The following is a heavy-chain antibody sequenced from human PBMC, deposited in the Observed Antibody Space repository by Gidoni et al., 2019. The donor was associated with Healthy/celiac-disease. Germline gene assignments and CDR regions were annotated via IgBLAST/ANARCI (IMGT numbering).Heavy chain of an antibody. J-gene: IGHJ4*02. CDR2: IYYSGST. Sequence: QLQLQESGPGLVKPSETLSLTCTVSGGSISSSSYYWGWIRQPPGKGLEWIGSIYYSGSTYYNPSLKRRVTISVDTSKNQFSLKLSSVTAADTAVYYCARLCILWWCPGRYFDYWGQGTLVTVSS. V-gene: IGHV4-39*01. CDR1: GGSISSSSYY. CDR3: ARLCILWWCPGRYFDY. D-gene: IGHD2-21*01.